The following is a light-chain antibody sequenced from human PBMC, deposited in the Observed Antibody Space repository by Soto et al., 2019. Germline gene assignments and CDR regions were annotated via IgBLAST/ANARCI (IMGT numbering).Light chain of an antibody. V-gene: IGKV3-15*01. CDR3: QQYNKWPLT. CDR1: QSVSST. Sequence: EIVMTQSPATLSVSPGERATLSCRASQSVSSTLAWYHQKPGQAPRLLIHGASTRATGIPARFSGSGSGTDFTLTISSLQSEEFAVYYCQQYNKWPLTFGGGTKVEIK. J-gene: IGKJ4*01. CDR2: GAS.